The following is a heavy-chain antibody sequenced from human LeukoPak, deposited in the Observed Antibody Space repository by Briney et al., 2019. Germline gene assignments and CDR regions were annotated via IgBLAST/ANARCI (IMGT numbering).Heavy chain of an antibody. Sequence: GGSLRLSCAASGFTFSSYAMSWVRQAPGKGLEWVSSITESGDTTYYLDSVKGRFTISRDNSKNTLYLQMNSLRAEDTAVYYCAKFDTSGYFYNWFDSWGQGTLVTVSS. V-gene: IGHV3-23*01. CDR1: GFTFSSYA. CDR3: AKFDTSGYFYNWFDS. CDR2: ITESGDTT. D-gene: IGHD3-22*01. J-gene: IGHJ5*01.